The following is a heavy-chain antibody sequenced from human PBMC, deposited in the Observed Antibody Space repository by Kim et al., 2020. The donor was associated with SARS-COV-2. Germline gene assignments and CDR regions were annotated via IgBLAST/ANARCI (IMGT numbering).Heavy chain of an antibody. CDR1: GYSFTNYW. V-gene: IGHV5-51*01. CDR3: ARHPTYSSGWYPLDY. CDR2: IYPGDSDT. D-gene: IGHD6-19*01. J-gene: IGHJ4*02. Sequence: GESLKISCKGSGYSFTNYWIAWVRQMPGKGLEWMGIIYPGDSDTRYSPSFQGQVSISADRSTSTAYLQWSSLKASDTAIYYCARHPTYSSGWYPLDYWGQGTLVTVPS.